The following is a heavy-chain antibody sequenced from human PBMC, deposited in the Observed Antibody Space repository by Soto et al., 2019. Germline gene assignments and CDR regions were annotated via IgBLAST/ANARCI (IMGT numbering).Heavy chain of an antibody. J-gene: IGHJ5*02. CDR1: GYSFTSYW. V-gene: IGHV5-51*01. Sequence: PGESLKISCKGSGYSFTSYWIGWVRQMTGKGLEWMGLFYPCYSDTGYSPSFQGQVTISADKSISTAYLQWSSLKASDTAMYYRARGEPYSCYDYFDPLGQGTLIVFSS. D-gene: IGHD2-15*01. CDR2: FYPCYSDT. CDR3: ARGEPYSCYDYFDP.